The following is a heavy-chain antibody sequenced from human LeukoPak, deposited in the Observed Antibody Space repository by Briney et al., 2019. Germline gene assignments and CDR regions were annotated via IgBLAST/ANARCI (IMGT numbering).Heavy chain of an antibody. D-gene: IGHD7-27*01. J-gene: IGHJ2*01. V-gene: IGHV4-39*01. CDR2: IYYSGST. CDR3: ARHAGTGAYWYFDL. CDR1: GGSISSSSYY. Sequence: PSETLSLTCTVSGGSISSSSYYWGWIRQPPGKGLEWIGSIYYSGSTYYNPSLKSRVTISVDTSKNQFSLKLSSVTAADTAVYYCARHAGTGAYWYFDLWGRGTPVTVSS.